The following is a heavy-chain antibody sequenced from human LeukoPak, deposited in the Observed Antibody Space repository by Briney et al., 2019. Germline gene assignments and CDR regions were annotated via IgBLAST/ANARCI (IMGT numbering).Heavy chain of an antibody. Sequence: ASVKVSCKASGYTFTRYAMNWLRQAPGQGLEWMGWINPNTGNPTYAQAFTGRFVFSLDTSVSAAYLQVSSLNTEDTAVYYCAIDQPVAGVSNFDSWGQGTLVTVSS. CDR3: AIDQPVAGVSNFDS. CDR2: INPNTGNP. D-gene: IGHD6-19*01. CDR1: GYTFTRYA. J-gene: IGHJ4*02. V-gene: IGHV7-4-1*02.